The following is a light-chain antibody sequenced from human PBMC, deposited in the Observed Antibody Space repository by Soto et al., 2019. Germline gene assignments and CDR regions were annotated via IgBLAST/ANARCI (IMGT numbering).Light chain of an antibody. CDR3: QQYNRYSGS. V-gene: IGKV1-5*01. CDR1: QTISSV. Sequence: DIVMTQSPSTLSESPGERVTITCRAGQTISSVLAWNQQKPGQAPKLLIYDASALASGVPSRFSGSGSGTEFTLTISSLQPDDFAAYYCQQYNRYSGSFGQGTKVDIK. J-gene: IGKJ1*01. CDR2: DAS.